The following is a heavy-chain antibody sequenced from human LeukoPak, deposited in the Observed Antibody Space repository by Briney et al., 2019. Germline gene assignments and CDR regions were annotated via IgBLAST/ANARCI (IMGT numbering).Heavy chain of an antibody. D-gene: IGHD3-22*01. CDR1: EFTFRNYA. J-gene: IGHJ4*02. CDR2: ISGSGGDT. Sequence: PGGSLRLSCAASEFTFRNYAMTWVRQAPGKGLEWVSAISGSGGDTYYADSVKGRFTISRDNSKNTLYLQMNSLRAEDTAVYYCAKDRAYYYDSSGYYFDYWGQGTLVTVSS. CDR3: AKDRAYYYDSSGYYFDY. V-gene: IGHV3-23*01.